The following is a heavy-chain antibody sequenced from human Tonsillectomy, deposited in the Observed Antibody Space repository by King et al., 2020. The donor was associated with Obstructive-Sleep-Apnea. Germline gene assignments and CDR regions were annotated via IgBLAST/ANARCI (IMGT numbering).Heavy chain of an antibody. CDR3: ARDPHPSFRDIVVVPAAMEGYFDY. D-gene: IGHD2-2*01. Sequence: LQLVQSGSELKKPGASVKVSCKASGYTFTSYAMNWVRQAPGQGLEWMGWINTNTGNPTYAQGFTGRFVFSLDTSVSTAYLQISSLKAEDTAVYYCARDPHPSFRDIVVVPAAMEGYFDYWGQGTLVTVSS. CDR1: GYTFTSYA. V-gene: IGHV7-4-1*02. J-gene: IGHJ4*02. CDR2: INTNTGNP.